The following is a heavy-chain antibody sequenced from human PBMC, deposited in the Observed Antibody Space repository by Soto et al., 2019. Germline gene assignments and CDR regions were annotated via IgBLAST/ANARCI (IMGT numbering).Heavy chain of an antibody. D-gene: IGHD1-1*01. V-gene: IGHV3-30*19. Sequence: QVQLVESGGGVVQPGTSLRVSCVGSGFTFRSYVIHWVRQAPGKGLEWVALTSYDGSDKYYGDSVRGRFTISRDNSRNTVDLQMDSLRLEDTALYYCARCGTTGGLGVWGQGTLVSVSS. CDR3: ARCGTTGGLGV. CDR2: TSYDGSDK. CDR1: GFTFRSYV. J-gene: IGHJ1*01.